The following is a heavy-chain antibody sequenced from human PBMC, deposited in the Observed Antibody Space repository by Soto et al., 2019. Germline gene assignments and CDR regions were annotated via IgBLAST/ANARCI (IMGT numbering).Heavy chain of an antibody. D-gene: IGHD6-19*01. CDR3: ARRPHLADNVELDY. J-gene: IGHJ4*02. CDR1: GYTFTNYG. Sequence: QVPLVQSGAEVKKPGASVTVSCKASGYTFTNYGINWVRQAPGQGLEWMGWISAYRGNTNYAQKLQDRVTMTTDTSTSTAYMELRSLRSDDTAVYYCARRPHLADNVELDYWGQGTLVTVSS. CDR2: ISAYRGNT. V-gene: IGHV1-18*01.